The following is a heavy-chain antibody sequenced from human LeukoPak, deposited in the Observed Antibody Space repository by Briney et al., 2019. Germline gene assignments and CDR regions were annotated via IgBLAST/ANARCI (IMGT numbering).Heavy chain of an antibody. CDR2: ISAYNGNT. CDR3: ARDGDYTYYDYVWGSYPYFDY. D-gene: IGHD3-16*02. J-gene: IGHJ4*02. Sequence: ASVKVSCKASGYTFTSYGISWVRQAPGQGLEWMGWISAYNGNTNYAQKLQGRVTMTTDTSASTAYMELSSLRSEDTAVYYCARDGDYTYYDYVWGSYPYFDYWGQGTLVTVSS. V-gene: IGHV1-18*01. CDR1: GYTFTSYG.